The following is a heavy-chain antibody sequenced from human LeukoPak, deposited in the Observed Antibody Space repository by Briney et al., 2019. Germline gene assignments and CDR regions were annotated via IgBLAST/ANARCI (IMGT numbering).Heavy chain of an antibody. CDR3: ASHTAFDY. V-gene: IGHV4-34*01. D-gene: IGHD5-18*01. CDR2: INHSGST. CDR1: GGSFSGYY. J-gene: IGHJ4*02. Sequence: SETLSLTCAVYGGSFSGYYRSWIRQPPGKGLEWIGEINHSGSTNYNPSLKSRVTISVDTSKNQFSLKLSSVTAADTAVYYCASHTAFDYWGQGTLVTVSS.